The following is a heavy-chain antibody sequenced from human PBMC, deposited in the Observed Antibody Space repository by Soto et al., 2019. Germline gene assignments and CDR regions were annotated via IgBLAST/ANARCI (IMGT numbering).Heavy chain of an antibody. Sequence: QVQLQQWGAGLLKPSETLSLTCAVYGGSFSGYQWSWIRQTPGKGLEWIGEINDSGNINYNPSLKSRVTILLDTPKKQISLKLSSVTAAYSAVYYCARGVILWFGELSRRGGYHYYMEVWGKGTTVTVSS. V-gene: IGHV4-34*01. D-gene: IGHD3-10*01. CDR3: ARGVILWFGELSRRGGYHYYMEV. J-gene: IGHJ6*03. CDR1: GGSFSGYQ. CDR2: INDSGNI.